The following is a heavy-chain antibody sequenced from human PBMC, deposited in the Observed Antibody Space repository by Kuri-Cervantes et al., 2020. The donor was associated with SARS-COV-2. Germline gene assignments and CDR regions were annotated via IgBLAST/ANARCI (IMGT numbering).Heavy chain of an antibody. D-gene: IGHD6-13*01. V-gene: IGHV3-30-3*01. CDR2: ISYDGSNK. CDR3: ARDYSSWYKGPFDY. CDR1: GFTFSGSA. Sequence: LSLTCAASGFTFSGSAIHWVRQAPGKGLEWVAVISYDGSNKYYADSVKGRFTISRDNSKNTLYLQMNSLRAEDTAVYYCARDYSSWYKGPFDYWGQGTLVTVSS. J-gene: IGHJ4*02.